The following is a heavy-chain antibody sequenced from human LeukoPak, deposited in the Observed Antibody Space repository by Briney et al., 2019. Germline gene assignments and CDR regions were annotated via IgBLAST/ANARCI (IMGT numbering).Heavy chain of an antibody. CDR2: MNPNSGNT. CDR1: GYTFTSYD. D-gene: IGHD2-21*01. Sequence: ASVKVSCKASGYTFTSYDINWVRQATGQGLEWMGWMNPNSGNTGYAQKFQGRVTMTRNTSISTAYMELSSLRSEDTAVYYCARDLGGERTAEFGGQGTLVTVSS. CDR3: ARDLGGERTAEF. J-gene: IGHJ4*02. V-gene: IGHV1-8*01.